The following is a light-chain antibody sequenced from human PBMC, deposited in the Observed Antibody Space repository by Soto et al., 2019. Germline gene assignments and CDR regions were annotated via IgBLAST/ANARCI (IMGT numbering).Light chain of an antibody. CDR3: SSYTTIKTVV. CDR1: SSDIGTYEY. CDR2: AVS. V-gene: IGLV2-14*01. J-gene: IGLJ2*01. Sequence: QSALTQPASVCGSPGQSITISCTGTSSDIGTYEYVSWFQHHPGKAPKLMIFAVSNRPSGISDRFSGFKSANTAYLTISGVQPEDEADYHCSSYTTIKTVVFGGGTKLTVL.